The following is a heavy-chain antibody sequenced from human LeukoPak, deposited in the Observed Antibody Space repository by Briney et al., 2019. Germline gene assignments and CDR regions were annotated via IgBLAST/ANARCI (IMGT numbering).Heavy chain of an antibody. CDR3: AKAPHSSGWYGLYYYYGMDV. D-gene: IGHD6-19*01. CDR1: GFTFSSFA. Sequence: GGSLRLSCAASGFTFSSFAMQWVRQAPGKGLEWVAVIWYDGSNKFYADSVKGRFTISRDNSKNTLFLQMNSLRVEDTAVYYCAKAPHSSGWYGLYYYYGMDVWGQGTTVTVSS. V-gene: IGHV3-33*06. J-gene: IGHJ6*02. CDR2: IWYDGSNK.